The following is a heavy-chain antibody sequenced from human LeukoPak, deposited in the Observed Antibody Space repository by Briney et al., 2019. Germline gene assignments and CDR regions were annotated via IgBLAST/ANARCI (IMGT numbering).Heavy chain of an antibody. V-gene: IGHV3-23*01. D-gene: IGHD5-12*01. CDR3: AKDRVAHFFYWYFDL. CDR2: IYASGDRT. CDR1: RFPFSNYV. J-gene: IGHJ2*01. Sequence: RGGSLSLSCAASRFPFSNYVMNWVRQAPGKGLEWVSGIYASGDRTDYADSVKGRFTISRDNSKNALYLQLNSLRAEDTAIYYCAKDRVAHFFYWYFDLWGRGTLVTVSS.